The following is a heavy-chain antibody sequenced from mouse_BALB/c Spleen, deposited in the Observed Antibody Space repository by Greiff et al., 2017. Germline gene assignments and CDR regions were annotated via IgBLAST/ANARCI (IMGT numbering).Heavy chain of an antibody. CDR2: ISSGSSTI. Sequence: EVMLVESGGGLVQPGGSRKLSCAASGFTFSSFGMHWVRQAPEKGLEWVAYISSGSSTIYYADTVKGRFTISRDNPKNTLFLQMTSLRSEDTAMYYCARSTVSWFAYWGQGTLVTVSA. CDR1: GFTFSSFG. J-gene: IGHJ3*01. D-gene: IGHD6-2*01. V-gene: IGHV5-17*02. CDR3: ARSTVSWFAY.